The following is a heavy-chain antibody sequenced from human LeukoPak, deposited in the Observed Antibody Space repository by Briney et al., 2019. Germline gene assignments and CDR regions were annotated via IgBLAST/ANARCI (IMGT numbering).Heavy chain of an antibody. J-gene: IGHJ4*02. Sequence: SETLSLTCTDSGGTISSDYWNWIRQPPGKGLEWIGYIYHSGSTKYNPSLKSRVTISGDTSKNQFSLKLSSVTAADTAVYYCATSTNDYGDYVAIYWGQGTPVTVSS. CDR1: GGTISSDY. CDR3: ATSTNDYGDYVAIY. D-gene: IGHD4-17*01. V-gene: IGHV4-4*09. CDR2: IYHSGST.